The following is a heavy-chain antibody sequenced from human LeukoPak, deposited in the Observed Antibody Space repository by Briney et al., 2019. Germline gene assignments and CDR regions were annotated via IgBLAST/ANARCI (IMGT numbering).Heavy chain of an antibody. Sequence: GGSLRLSCAASGFTFSSSGMHWVRQAPGKGLEWVAFIRDDGSNKYYADSVKGRFTISRDNSKNTLYLQMNSLRAEDTAVYYCARAGSGRSPDWFDPWGQGTLVTVSS. D-gene: IGHD1-26*01. V-gene: IGHV3-30*02. J-gene: IGHJ5*02. CDR1: GFTFSSSG. CDR3: ARAGSGRSPDWFDP. CDR2: IRDDGSNK.